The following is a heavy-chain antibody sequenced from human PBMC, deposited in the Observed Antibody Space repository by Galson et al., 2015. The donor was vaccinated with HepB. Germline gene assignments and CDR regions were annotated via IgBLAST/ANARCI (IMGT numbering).Heavy chain of an antibody. V-gene: IGHV3-53*01. Sequence: SLRLSCAASGLNVSTNYMNWVRQAPGKGLEWVSVFYTGGVTDYADSVKGRFTISRDSSKNTLYLQMNSLRAEDTAVYYCARELLVGANHHDVFDIWGQGTLVTVSS. CDR2: FYTGGVT. CDR1: GLNVSTNY. CDR3: ARELLVGANHHDVFDI. D-gene: IGHD1-26*01. J-gene: IGHJ3*02.